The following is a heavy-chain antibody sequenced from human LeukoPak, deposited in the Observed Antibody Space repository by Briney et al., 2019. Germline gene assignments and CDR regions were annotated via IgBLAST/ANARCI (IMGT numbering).Heavy chain of an antibody. D-gene: IGHD3-10*01. CDR1: GGSVSNHNW. CDR2: IYHSGDT. Sequence: PSGTLSLTCAISGGSVSNHNWWTWVRQPPGKGLEWIGEIYHSGDTNYNPSLKSRVAMSVDKSKNHFSLRLSSVTAADTAVYYCARELVSQSPRVRGGNYYGSGSHSIGYGMDVWGQGTTVTVSS. J-gene: IGHJ6*02. V-gene: IGHV4-4*02. CDR3: ARELVSQSPRVRGGNYYGSGSHSIGYGMDV.